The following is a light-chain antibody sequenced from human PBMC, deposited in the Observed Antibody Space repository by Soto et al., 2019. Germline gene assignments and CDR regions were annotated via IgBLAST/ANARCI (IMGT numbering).Light chain of an antibody. CDR3: TSYTFSRTLV. J-gene: IGLJ2*01. CDR1: SSDVGGYNY. V-gene: IGLV2-14*01. CDR2: EVS. Sequence: QSALTQPAAVSGSPGQSITISCTGTSSDVGGYNYVSWYQQHPGKAPKLIIYEVSNRPSGISNRFSGSKSGNTASLTISGLQAEHEADYDCTSYTFSRTLVFVGRTKQTAL.